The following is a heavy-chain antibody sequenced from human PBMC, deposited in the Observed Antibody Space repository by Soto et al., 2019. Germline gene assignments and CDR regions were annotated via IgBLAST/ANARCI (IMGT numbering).Heavy chain of an antibody. J-gene: IGHJ5*02. CDR1: GASIRSTDYY. V-gene: IGHV4-30-4*01. Sequence: PSETLSLTCTVSGASIRSTDYYWSWIRQAPGKGLEWIGYVYYTGSTYYNPSLMSRLTISVDTSKNQFSLKLTSVTAAETAVYYXVRTAREGAVAPHWFDRWGRGTQVTVSS. D-gene: IGHD2-21*02. CDR3: VRTAREGAVAPHWFDR. CDR2: VYYTGST.